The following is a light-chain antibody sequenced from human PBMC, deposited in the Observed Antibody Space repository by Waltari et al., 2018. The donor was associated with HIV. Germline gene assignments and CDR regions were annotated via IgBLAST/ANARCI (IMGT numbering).Light chain of an antibody. Sequence: QSVLTQPPSASGTPGQRVTISCSGGSSNIGSTSVHWYQQLPGTAPRLLLYRTNQRPSRVPDRFSGSKSGTSASLAISGLQSEDEADYYCATWDDTLNGVIFGGGTKLTVL. CDR3: ATWDDTLNGVI. V-gene: IGLV1-44*01. J-gene: IGLJ2*01. CDR2: RTN. CDR1: SSNIGSTS.